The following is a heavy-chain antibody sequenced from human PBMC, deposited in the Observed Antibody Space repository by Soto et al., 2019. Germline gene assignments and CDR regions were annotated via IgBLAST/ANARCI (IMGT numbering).Heavy chain of an antibody. J-gene: IGHJ4*02. CDR1: GGSFSGYY. CDR3: ARTIYRWLVLGAAPVSPGGFDY. V-gene: IGHV4-34*01. Sequence: SETLSLTCAVYGGSFSGYYWSWIRQPPGKGLEWIGEINHSGSTNYNPSLKSRVTISVDTSKNQFSLKLSSVTAADTAVYYCARTIYRWLVLGAAPVSPGGFDYWGQGTLVTVSS. CDR2: INHSGST. D-gene: IGHD6-19*01.